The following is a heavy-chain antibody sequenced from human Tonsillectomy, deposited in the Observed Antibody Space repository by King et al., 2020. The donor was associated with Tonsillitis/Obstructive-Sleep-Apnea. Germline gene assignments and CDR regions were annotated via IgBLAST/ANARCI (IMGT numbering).Heavy chain of an antibody. J-gene: IGHJ2*01. CDR3: ARDGINRPEITIFGVVIMPSHWYFDL. D-gene: IGHD3-3*01. CDR2: INPSGGST. V-gene: IGHV1-46*01. CDR1: GYTFTSYY. Sequence: VQLVESGAEVKKPGASVTVSCKASGYTFTSYYMHWVRQAPGQGLEWMGIINPSGGSTSYAQKFQGRVTMTRDTSTSTVYMELSSLRSEDTAVYYCARDGINRPEITIFGVVIMPSHWYFDLWGRGTLVTVSS.